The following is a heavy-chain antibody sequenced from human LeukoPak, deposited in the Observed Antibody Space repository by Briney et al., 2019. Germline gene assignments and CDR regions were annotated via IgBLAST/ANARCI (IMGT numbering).Heavy chain of an antibody. J-gene: IGHJ4*02. CDR1: GFTFSSYS. Sequence: PGGSLRLSCAASGFTFSSYSMNWVRQAPGKGLEWVSSISSSSSYIYYADSVEGRFTISRDNAKNSLYLQMNSLRAEDTAVYYCARVKTCSSTSCYPHFDYWGQGTLVTVSS. CDR2: ISSSSSYI. D-gene: IGHD2-2*01. CDR3: ARVKTCSSTSCYPHFDY. V-gene: IGHV3-21*01.